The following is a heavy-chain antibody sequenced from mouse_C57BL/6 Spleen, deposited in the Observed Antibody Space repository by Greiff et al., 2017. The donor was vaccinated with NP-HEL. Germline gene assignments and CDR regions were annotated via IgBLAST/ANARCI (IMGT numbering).Heavy chain of an antibody. Sequence: EVQLQQSGAELVKPGASVKLSCTASGFNIKDYYMHWVKQRTEQGLEWIGRIDPEDGVTKYAPKFQGKATITADTSSNTAYLQLSSLTSEDTAVYYCARGGIYGSSYAMDYWGQGTSVTVSS. CDR1: GFNIKDYY. D-gene: IGHD1-1*01. V-gene: IGHV14-2*01. CDR2: IDPEDGVT. CDR3: ARGGIYGSSYAMDY. J-gene: IGHJ4*01.